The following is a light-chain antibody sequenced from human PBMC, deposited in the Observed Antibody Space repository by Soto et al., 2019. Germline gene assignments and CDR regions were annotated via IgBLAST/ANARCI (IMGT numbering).Light chain of an antibody. CDR3: SSYTSSSSVYV. J-gene: IGLJ1*01. Sequence: QSALTQPASVSGSSGQSITISCTGTSSDVGGYNYVSWYQQHPGKAPKLMIYEVSNRPSGVSNRFSGSKSGNTASLTISGLQAEDEADYYCSSYTSSSSVYVFGTGTKVTVL. CDR2: EVS. V-gene: IGLV2-14*01. CDR1: SSDVGGYNY.